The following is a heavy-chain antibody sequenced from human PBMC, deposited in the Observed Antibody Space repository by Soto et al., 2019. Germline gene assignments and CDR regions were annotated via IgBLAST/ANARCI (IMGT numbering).Heavy chain of an antibody. J-gene: IGHJ4*02. CDR1: GFTFSSYA. D-gene: IGHD2-21*02. CDR2: ISRNGGST. V-gene: IGHV3-64*01. Sequence: EVQLVESGGGLVQPGGSLRLSCAASGFTFSSYAMHWVRQAPGKGLEYVSTISRNGGSTYYANSVKGRFTISRDNSKNKLYLQMGSLRAEDMAVCYCARGGSDYYLDYWGQGTLVTVSS. CDR3: ARGGSDYYLDY.